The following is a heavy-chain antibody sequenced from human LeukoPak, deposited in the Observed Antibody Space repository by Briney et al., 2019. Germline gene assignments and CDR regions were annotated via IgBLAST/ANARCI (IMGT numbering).Heavy chain of an antibody. CDR2: ISYDGTYK. J-gene: IGHJ4*02. CDR1: EFTFNMYG. Sequence: GGSLRLSCAVSEFTFNMYGMHWVRQAPGKGLEWVAFISYDGTYKYYADSVKGRFSVSRDNSKSTLYLQMNTLRAEDTALYYCAKVSGRDGYVQRKVWGQGTLVTVSS. V-gene: IGHV3-30*02. CDR3: AKVSGRDGYVQRKV. D-gene: IGHD5-24*01.